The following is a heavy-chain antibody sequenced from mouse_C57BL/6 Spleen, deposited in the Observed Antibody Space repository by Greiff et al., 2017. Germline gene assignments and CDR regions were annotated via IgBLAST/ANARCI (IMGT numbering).Heavy chain of an antibody. CDR3: TTYSLGREGAWFAY. D-gene: IGHD3-1*01. CDR1: GFNIKDYY. V-gene: IGHV14-1*01. CDR2: IDPEDGDT. Sequence: VHVKQSGAELVRPGASVKLSCTASGFNIKDYYMHWVKQRPEQGLEWIGRIDPEDGDTEYAPKFQGKATMTADTSSNTAYLQLSSLTSEDTAVYYCTTYSLGREGAWFAYWGQGTLVTVSA. J-gene: IGHJ3*01.